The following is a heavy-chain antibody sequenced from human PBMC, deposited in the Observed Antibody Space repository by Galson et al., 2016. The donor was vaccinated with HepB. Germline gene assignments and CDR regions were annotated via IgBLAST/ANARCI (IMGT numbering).Heavy chain of an antibody. J-gene: IGHJ2*01. CDR1: GFTFSRYG. CDR2: ISFDGSTE. Sequence: SLRLSCATSGFTFSRYGIHWVRQAPGMGLEWLAVISFDGSTEDYADSVMGRFTISRDNSKNTLYLQMNSLRAEDTAVYYCAKTSIDGDYDPEYWYFDLWGRGTLVTVSS. V-gene: IGHV3-30*18. D-gene: IGHD4-17*01. CDR3: AKTSIDGDYDPEYWYFDL.